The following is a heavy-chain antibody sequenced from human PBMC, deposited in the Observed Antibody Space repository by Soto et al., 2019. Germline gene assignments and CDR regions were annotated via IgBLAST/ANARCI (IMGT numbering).Heavy chain of an antibody. J-gene: IGHJ6*03. CDR3: AKDQFDFIASGSPQDYYMDV. Sequence: GGSLRLSCAASGFTFSSYAMSWVRQAPGKGLEWVSAISGSGGSTYYADSVKGRFTISRDNSKNTRYLQMNSLRAEDTAVYYCAKDQFDFIASGSPQDYYMDVWGKGTTVTVSS. CDR2: ISGSGGST. CDR1: GFTFSSYA. V-gene: IGHV3-23*01. D-gene: IGHD3-10*01.